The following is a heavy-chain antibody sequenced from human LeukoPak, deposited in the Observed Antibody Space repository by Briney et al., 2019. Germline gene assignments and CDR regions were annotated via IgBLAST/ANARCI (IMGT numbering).Heavy chain of an antibody. CDR1: GLTFSTYS. V-gene: IGHV3-30-3*01. J-gene: IGHJ4*02. Sequence: GRSPRLSCAASGLTFSTYSIHWVRQAPGKGLEWVAVISYDGSNKRYADSVKGRFTISRDDSKNTLYLQMNSLRAEDTAVYYCAKDPTRYCSSTSCYAGHFDYWGQGTLVTVSS. CDR2: ISYDGSNK. D-gene: IGHD2-2*01. CDR3: AKDPTRYCSSTSCYAGHFDY.